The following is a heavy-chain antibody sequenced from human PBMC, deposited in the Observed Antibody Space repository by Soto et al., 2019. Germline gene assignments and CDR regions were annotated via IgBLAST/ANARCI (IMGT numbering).Heavy chain of an antibody. CDR3: ARDSLYYYGSGSYDFPHLGWFDP. CDR1: GFTFGDYA. J-gene: IGHJ5*02. CDR2: IRSKAYGGTT. V-gene: IGHV3-49*03. D-gene: IGHD3-10*01. Sequence: QPGGSLRLSCTASGFTFGDYAMSWFRQAPGKGLEWVGFIRSKAYGGTTEYAASVKGRFTISRDDSKSIAYLQMNSLKTEDTAVYYCARDSLYYYGSGSYDFPHLGWFDPWGQGTLVTVSS.